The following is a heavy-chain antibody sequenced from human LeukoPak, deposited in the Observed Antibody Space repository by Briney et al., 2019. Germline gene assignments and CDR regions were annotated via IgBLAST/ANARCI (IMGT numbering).Heavy chain of an antibody. CDR3: ARDSEGYCSGGSCSDYYYYMDV. CDR2: ISAYNGNT. CDR1: GYTFTSYG. V-gene: IGHV1-18*01. J-gene: IGHJ6*03. Sequence: ASVKVSCKASGYTFTSYGISWVRQAPGQGLEWMGWISAYNGNTNYAQKLQGRVTMTTDTSTSTACMELRSLRSDDTAVYYCARDSEGYCSGGSCSDYYYYMDVWGKGTTVTVSS. D-gene: IGHD2-15*01.